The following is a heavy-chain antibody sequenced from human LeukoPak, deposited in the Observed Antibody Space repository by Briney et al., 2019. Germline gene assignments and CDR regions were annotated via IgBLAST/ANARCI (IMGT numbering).Heavy chain of an antibody. V-gene: IGHV3-23*01. CDR2: ISGSGGST. J-gene: IGHJ4*02. D-gene: IGHD1-26*01. Sequence: SGGSLRLSCAASGFTFSSYAMSWVRQAPGKGLEWVSAISGSGGSTYYADSVKGRFAISRDNSKNTLYLQMNSLRAEDTAVYYCAKSGIVGATKTDYWGQGTLVTVSS. CDR3: AKSGIVGATKTDY. CDR1: GFTFSSYA.